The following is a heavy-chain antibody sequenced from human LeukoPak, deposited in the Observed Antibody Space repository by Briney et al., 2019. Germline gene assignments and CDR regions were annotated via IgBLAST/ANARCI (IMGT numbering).Heavy chain of an antibody. V-gene: IGHV4-34*01. J-gene: IGHJ4*02. CDR1: GGSFSGYY. CDR2: INHSGST. CDR3: ARPVYSSGWAFDY. D-gene: IGHD6-19*01. Sequence: SETLSLTCAVYGGSFSGYYWSWIRQPPGKGLEWIGEINHSGSTNYNPSLKSRVTISVDTSKNQFSLKLSSVTAADTAVYYCARPVYSSGWAFDYWGQGTLVTASS.